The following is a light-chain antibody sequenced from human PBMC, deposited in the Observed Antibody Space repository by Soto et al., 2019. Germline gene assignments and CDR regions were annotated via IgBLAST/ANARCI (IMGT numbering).Light chain of an antibody. CDR1: QSLSSSY. V-gene: IGKV3-20*01. Sequence: EIVLTQSPCTLSLSPGERATLSCRASQSLSSSYLAWYQQNPGQATRLLIYGASSRATGIPDRFSGSGSGTDFTLTISRLEPEDFAVYYCQQYGSLPRTFGQGTKVDIK. CDR3: QQYGSLPRT. CDR2: GAS. J-gene: IGKJ1*01.